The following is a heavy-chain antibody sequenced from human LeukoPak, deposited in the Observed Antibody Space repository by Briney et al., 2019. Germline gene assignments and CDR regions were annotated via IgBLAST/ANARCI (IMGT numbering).Heavy chain of an antibody. CDR1: GFTFSGYG. V-gene: IGHV3-48*02. D-gene: IGHD4-17*01. CDR2: ISNGNTE. Sequence: PGGSLRLSCAASGFTFSGYGINWVRLAPGKGLEWVSMISNGNTEHYADSVKGRFTVSRDNARNTAYLQMNSLRDEDTAMYYCARDRASAVTTFFDYWGQGTLVTVSS. CDR3: ARDRASAVTTFFDY. J-gene: IGHJ4*02.